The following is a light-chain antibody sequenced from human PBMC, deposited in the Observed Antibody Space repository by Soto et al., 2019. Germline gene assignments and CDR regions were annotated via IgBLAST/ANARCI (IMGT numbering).Light chain of an antibody. CDR3: SSYAGSNWV. CDR1: SSDVGGYNY. Sequence: QSVLTQPPSASGSPGQSVTMSCTGTSSDVGGYNYVSWYQQHPGKAPKLMIYEVSKRPSGVPDRFSGSKSGNTASLTVSGLQAEDEADYYCSSYAGSNWVFGGGTKLTVL. J-gene: IGLJ3*02. CDR2: EVS. V-gene: IGLV2-8*01.